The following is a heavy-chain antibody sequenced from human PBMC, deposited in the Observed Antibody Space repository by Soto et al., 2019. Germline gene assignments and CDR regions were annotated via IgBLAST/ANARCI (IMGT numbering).Heavy chain of an antibody. J-gene: IGHJ4*02. D-gene: IGHD3-3*02. Sequence: EVQLVESGGGLVQPGRSLRLSCAASGFSISAYWMTWVRQAPGKGLEWLANIKTDGSEEYYVDSVKGRFMISRDNAKNALHLQMNSLRVEDTAVYYCTRTHSATPGDFWGQGTLVTVS. CDR3: TRTHSATPGDF. V-gene: IGHV3-7*03. CDR1: GFSISAYW. CDR2: IKTDGSEE.